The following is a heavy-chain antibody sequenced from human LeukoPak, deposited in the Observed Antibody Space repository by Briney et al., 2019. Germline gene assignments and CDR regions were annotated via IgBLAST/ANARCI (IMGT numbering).Heavy chain of an antibody. D-gene: IGHD2-2*01. CDR3: ATDLVVVPAAMRAFDI. V-gene: IGHV1-69-2*01. CDR2: VDPEDGET. Sequence: ASVKISCKVSGYTFTDYYMHWVQQAPGKGLEWMGLVDPEDGETIYAEKFQGRVTITADTSTDTAYMALSSLRSEDTAVYYCATDLVVVPAAMRAFDIWGQGTMVTVSS. J-gene: IGHJ3*02. CDR1: GYTFTDYY.